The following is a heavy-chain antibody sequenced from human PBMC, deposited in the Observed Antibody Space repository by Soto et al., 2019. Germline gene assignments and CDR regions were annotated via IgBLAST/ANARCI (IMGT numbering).Heavy chain of an antibody. CDR3: ARGYYYDGSGYAFDT. Sequence: QVQLGQSGAEVEKPGASVKVSCKASGYTFTGYYMHWVRQAPGQGLVWMGWMNPNSGGTHYAQKFQDRVTMTRDTSISTAHMDLSRLRSDDTPVYSCARGYYYDGSGYAFDTWGQGTMVTVSS. V-gene: IGHV1-2*02. D-gene: IGHD3-22*01. CDR2: MNPNSGGT. J-gene: IGHJ3*02. CDR1: GYTFTGYY.